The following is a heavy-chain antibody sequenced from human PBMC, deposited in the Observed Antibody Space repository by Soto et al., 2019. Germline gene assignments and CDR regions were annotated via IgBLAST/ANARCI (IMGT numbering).Heavy chain of an antibody. D-gene: IGHD3-16*02. V-gene: IGHV4-39*02. CDR3: ARELNYDYIWGSYRYFDY. Sequence: SETLSLTCTVSGGSISSSSYYWGWIRQPPGKGLEWIGSIYYSGSTYYNPSLKSRVTISVDTSKNQFSLKLSSVTAADTAVYYCARELNYDYIWGSYRYFDYWGQGTLVTVSS. J-gene: IGHJ4*02. CDR2: IYYSGST. CDR1: GGSISSSSYY.